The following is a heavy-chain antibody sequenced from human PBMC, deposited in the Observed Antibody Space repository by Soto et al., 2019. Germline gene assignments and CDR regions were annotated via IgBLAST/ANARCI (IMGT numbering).Heavy chain of an antibody. CDR3: ARAHLEVVAAAVSNWFDP. CDR1: GYSISSGYY. J-gene: IGHJ5*02. D-gene: IGHD6-13*01. V-gene: IGHV4-38-2*01. CDR2: IYHSGST. Sequence: TSETLSLTCAVSGYSISSGYYWGWIRQPPGKGLEWIGSIYHSGSTYYNPSLKSRVTISVDTSKNQFSLKLSSVTAADTAVYYCARAHLEVVAAAVSNWFDPWGQGXLVTVYS.